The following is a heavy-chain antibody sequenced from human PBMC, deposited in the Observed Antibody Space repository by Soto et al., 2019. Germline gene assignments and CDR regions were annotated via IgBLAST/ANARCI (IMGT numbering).Heavy chain of an antibody. D-gene: IGHD3-9*01. Sequence: SETLSLTCTVSGGSISSTIYYCAWIRQPPGKGLEWSGNVFYSVGTYYNPSLKSRVTISVDTSKNQFSLRLSSVTAADTAVYYWARHPTGYRSVPYNYYGMDVWGQGTTVTVSS. CDR3: ARHPTGYRSVPYNYYGMDV. CDR2: VFYSVGT. CDR1: GGSISSTIYY. J-gene: IGHJ6*02. V-gene: IGHV4-39*01.